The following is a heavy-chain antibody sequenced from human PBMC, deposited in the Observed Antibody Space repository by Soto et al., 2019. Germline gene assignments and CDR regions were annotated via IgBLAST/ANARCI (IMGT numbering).Heavy chain of an antibody. CDR3: ARTGKDSYGLRLAFDI. CDR2: IYYSGST. V-gene: IGHV4-59*01. D-gene: IGHD5-18*01. CDR1: GGSFSGYY. Sequence: SETLSLTCAVYGGSFSGYYWSWIRQPPGKGLEWIGYIYYSGSTNYNPSLKSRVTISVDTSKNQFSLKLSSVTAADTAVYYRARTGKDSYGLRLAFDIWGQGTMVT. J-gene: IGHJ3*02.